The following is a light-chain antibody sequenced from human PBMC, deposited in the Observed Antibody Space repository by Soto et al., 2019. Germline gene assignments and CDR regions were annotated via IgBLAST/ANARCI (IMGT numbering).Light chain of an antibody. CDR3: CSYAGSSTLVV. CDR1: SSDVGSYNL. Sequence: QSALTQPASVSGSPGQSITISCTGTSSDVGSYNLVSWYQQHPGKATKLMIYEGSKRPSGVSNRFSGSKSGNTASLTISGLQAEDEAEYYCCSYAGSSTLVVFGGGTKLTVL. J-gene: IGLJ2*01. V-gene: IGLV2-23*01. CDR2: EGS.